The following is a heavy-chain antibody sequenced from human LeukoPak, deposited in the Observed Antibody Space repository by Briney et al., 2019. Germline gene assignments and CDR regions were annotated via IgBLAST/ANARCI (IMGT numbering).Heavy chain of an antibody. CDR2: IYYSGST. V-gene: IGHV4-59*01. CDR1: GGSISSYY. J-gene: IGHJ2*01. Sequence: SETLSLTCTVSGGSISSYYWSWIRQPPGKGLEWIGYIYYSGSTNYNPSLKSRVTISVDTSKNQFSLKLSSVTAADTAVYYCAGVPHYYDSSGYDYWYFDLWGRGTLVTVSS. D-gene: IGHD3-22*01. CDR3: AGVPHYYDSSGYDYWYFDL.